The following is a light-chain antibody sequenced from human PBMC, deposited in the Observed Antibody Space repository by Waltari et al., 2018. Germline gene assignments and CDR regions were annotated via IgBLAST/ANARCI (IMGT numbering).Light chain of an antibody. CDR3: NSGDSSAFRWV. J-gene: IGLJ3*02. CDR1: SVRNHY. V-gene: IGLV3-19*01. CDR2: DKN. Sequence: SSELTQGPPVSVALGQTVRITCQGDSVRNHYASWYQQKPGQAPKLVIYDKNNRPSGIPDRFSGSISGDTASLTITGARAEDEADYYCNSGDSSAFRWVFGAGTRLTVL.